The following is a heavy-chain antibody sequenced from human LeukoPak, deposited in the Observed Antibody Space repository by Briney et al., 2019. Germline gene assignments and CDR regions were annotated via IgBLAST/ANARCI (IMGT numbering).Heavy chain of an antibody. Sequence: SETLSLTCSISDDSINNDRYFWAWIRQPPGKGLEWIASINYSGRTYYNPSLNSRLIISVDTSKNQFSLKLSSVTAADTAVYYCARAFSGYYDSSGYYYVSYYYYMDVWGKGTTVTVSS. CDR3: ARAFSGYYDSSGYYYVSYYYYMDV. J-gene: IGHJ6*03. D-gene: IGHD3-22*01. V-gene: IGHV4-39*07. CDR2: INYSGRT. CDR1: DDSINNDRYF.